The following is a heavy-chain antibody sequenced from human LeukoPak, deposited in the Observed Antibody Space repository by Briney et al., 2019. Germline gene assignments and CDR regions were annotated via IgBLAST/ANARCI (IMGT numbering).Heavy chain of an antibody. V-gene: IGHV3-21*01. CDR1: GFTFSSYN. J-gene: IGHJ4*02. CDR2: ISSSSSYI. D-gene: IGHD5-24*01. CDR3: ARGRDGSQSPIDD. Sequence: GGSLRLSCAASGFTFSSYNMNWVRQAPGKGLEWVSSISSSSSYIYYADSVRGRFTISRDNAKNSLYLQMNSLRAGDTAVYYCARGRDGSQSPIDDWGQGTLVTVSS.